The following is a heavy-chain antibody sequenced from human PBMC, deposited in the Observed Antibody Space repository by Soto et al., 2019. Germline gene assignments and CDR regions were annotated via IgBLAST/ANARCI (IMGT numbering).Heavy chain of an antibody. CDR1: GGTFSSYA. V-gene: IGHV1-69*01. CDR2: IIPIFGTA. J-gene: IGHJ6*02. Sequence: KVSCKASGGTFSSYAISWVRQAPGQGLEWMGGIIPIFGTANYAQKFQGRVTITADESTSTAYMELSSLRSEDTAVYYCARIDDSSGYYNYYYYYGMDVWGQGTTVTVSS. D-gene: IGHD3-22*01. CDR3: ARIDDSSGYYNYYYYYGMDV.